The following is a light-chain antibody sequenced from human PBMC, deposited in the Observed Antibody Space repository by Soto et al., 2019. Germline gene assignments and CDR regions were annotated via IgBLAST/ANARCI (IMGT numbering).Light chain of an antibody. Sequence: DIQMTQSPSSLSASVGDRVTITCRASQSISSYLNWYQQKPGKAPKLLIYAASSLQSGVPSRCSGSGSGTDFTLTISSLQPDDFATYYCQQSYSTPSTFGQGTRLEIK. J-gene: IGKJ5*01. V-gene: IGKV1-39*01. CDR3: QQSYSTPST. CDR1: QSISSY. CDR2: AAS.